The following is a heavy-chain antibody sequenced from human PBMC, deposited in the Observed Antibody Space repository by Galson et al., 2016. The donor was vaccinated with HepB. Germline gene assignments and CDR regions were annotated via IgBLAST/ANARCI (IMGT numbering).Heavy chain of an antibody. V-gene: IGHV3-21*01. J-gene: IGHJ4*02. CDR2: ITRSSRDI. CDR1: GFTFRTYS. D-gene: IGHD3-16*01. Sequence: SLRLSCAASGFTFRTYSMTWVRQAPGKGLEWVSSITRSSRDIYYADSLKGRFTVSRDNAKNSLYLQMNGLRAEDTAVYYCARDRSPYEPLGPDYWGQGTLVTVSS. CDR3: ARDRSPYEPLGPDY.